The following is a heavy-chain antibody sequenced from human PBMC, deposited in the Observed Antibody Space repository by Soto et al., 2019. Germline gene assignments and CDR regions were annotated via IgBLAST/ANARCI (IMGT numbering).Heavy chain of an antibody. V-gene: IGHV3-11*01. J-gene: IGHJ5*02. CDR2: ISSTGATI. CDR1: GFTFTDYY. Sequence: QVRLVESGGGLVKPGGYLRLSCAASGFTFTDYYISWFRQAPGKGLEWVSQISSTGATIYYADSVKGRFTISRDNAENSLYLQMTSLRGEDTAMYYCALRFMVRGAFDPWGQGTLVTVSS. D-gene: IGHD3-10*01. CDR3: ALRFMVRGAFDP.